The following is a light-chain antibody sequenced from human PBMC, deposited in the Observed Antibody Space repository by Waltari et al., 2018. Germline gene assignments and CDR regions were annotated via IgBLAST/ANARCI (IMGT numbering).Light chain of an antibody. J-gene: IGKJ1*01. CDR3: LQYLHTPRT. Sequence: DVVMTQSPDSLAVSSGARATLTCQSSQCLLYTSNNKNYLAWYQQKPGQPHKLLIYWASNREYGVPDRFSGSGSGTDFTLTIRALQAEDVASYFCLQYLHTPRTFGQGTKVEIK. CDR2: WAS. CDR1: QCLLYTSNNKNY. V-gene: IGKV4-1*01.